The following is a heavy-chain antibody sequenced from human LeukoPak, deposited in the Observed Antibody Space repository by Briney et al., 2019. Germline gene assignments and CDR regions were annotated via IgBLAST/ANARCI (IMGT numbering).Heavy chain of an antibody. D-gene: IGHD3-3*01. J-gene: IGHJ6*03. CDR2: ISGGGSTT. CDR3: ARDYDFWSEHYMDV. V-gene: IGHV3-48*01. CDR1: GFSFSEYN. Sequence: GGALRLSCAAPGFSFSEYNMNWGRQAPGKGLEWGAYISGGGSTTHYADSVTGRFRIPRDNAQSSLYLQMNSPRAEDPAVYYCARDYDFWSEHYMDVWGKGTTVTVSS.